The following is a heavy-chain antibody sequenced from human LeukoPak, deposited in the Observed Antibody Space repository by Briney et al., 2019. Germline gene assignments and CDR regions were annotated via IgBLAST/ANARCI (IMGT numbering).Heavy chain of an antibody. CDR2: ISAYNGNT. V-gene: IGHV1-18*01. J-gene: IGHJ6*02. Sequence: ASVKVSCKAYGYTFTSYGISWVRQAPGQGLEWMGWISAYNGNTNYAQKLQGRVTMTTDTSTSTAYMELRSLRSDDTAVYYCARLSTIFGVVPHYYGMAVWGQGTTVTVSS. CDR1: GYTFTSYG. D-gene: IGHD3-3*01. CDR3: ARLSTIFGVVPHYYGMAV.